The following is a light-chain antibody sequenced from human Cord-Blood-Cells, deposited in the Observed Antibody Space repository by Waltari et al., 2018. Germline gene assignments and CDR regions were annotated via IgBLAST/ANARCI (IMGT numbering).Light chain of an antibody. CDR3: QKYNSAPA. CDR2: ASS. J-gene: IGKJ4*01. CDR1: QGISTN. V-gene: IGKV1-27*01. Sequence: DIQMTQSPTSMSASVGDRVTVTCRAIQGISTNLAWYQQKPGKVLKLLIYASSTLQSGVPARFSGSGSGTDFTLTISSLQPEDVATYYCQKYNSAPAFGGGTKVEIK.